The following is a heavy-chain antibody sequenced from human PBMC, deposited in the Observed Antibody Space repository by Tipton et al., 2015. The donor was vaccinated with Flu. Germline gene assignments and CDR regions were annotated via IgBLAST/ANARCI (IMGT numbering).Heavy chain of an antibody. J-gene: IGHJ6*02. CDR3: ARSGYDTAYYFYYGMDV. Sequence: TLSLTCSVSGGSIGSGSYYWTWIRQPAGKALEWIGRIYASGTANYNPSLKSRVTISIDTSKNQFSLKLRSVTAADTAVYYCARSGYDTAYYFYYGMDVWGQGP. D-gene: IGHD5-12*01. CDR1: GGSIGSGSYY. V-gene: IGHV4-61*02. CDR2: IYASGTA.